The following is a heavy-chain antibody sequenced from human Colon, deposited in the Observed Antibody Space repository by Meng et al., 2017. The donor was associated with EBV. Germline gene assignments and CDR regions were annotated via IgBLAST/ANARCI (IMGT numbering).Heavy chain of an antibody. V-gene: IGHV4-30-4*01. CDR1: GGPINSGDYY. J-gene: IGHJ4*02. CDR3: ARNYYFDY. Sequence: LQVSVHVLVTPLVSLSSNCTDAGGPINSGDYYCSWIRQPPEKGLEWIGYIYYTGSTYYNPSLKSRVTISMDTSKNQFSLRLSSVTAADTAVYYCARNYYFDYWGQGTLVTVSS. CDR2: IYYTGST.